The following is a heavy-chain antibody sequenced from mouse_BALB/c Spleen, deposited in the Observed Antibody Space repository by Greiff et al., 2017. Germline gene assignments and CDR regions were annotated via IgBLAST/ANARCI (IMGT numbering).Heavy chain of an antibody. Sequence: EVKLVESGGGLVQPGGSRKLSCAASGFTFSSFGMHWVRQAPEKGLEWVAYISSGSSTIYYADTVKGRFTLSRDNPKNTLFLQMTSLRSEDTAMYYCARGEVRRLYAMDYWGQGTSVTVSS. CDR1: GFTFSSFG. J-gene: IGHJ4*01. D-gene: IGHD2-14*01. CDR3: ARGEVRRLYAMDY. V-gene: IGHV5-17*02. CDR2: ISSGSSTI.